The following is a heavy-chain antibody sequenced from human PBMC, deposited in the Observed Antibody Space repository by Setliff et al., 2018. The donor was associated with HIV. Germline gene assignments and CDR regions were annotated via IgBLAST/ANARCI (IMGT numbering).Heavy chain of an antibody. CDR2: INPSDGTT. V-gene: IGHV1-46*01. CDR3: VKEYHTEVTDTRVANYFDY. J-gene: IGHJ4*02. D-gene: IGHD4-4*01. CDR1: GYTFTSCF. Sequence: ASVKVSCKASGYTFTSCFMHWVRQAPGQGLEYMGIINPSDGTTDYTQKFQDRVSMTSDTSTSTVYMELRSLRSEDTAIYYCVKEYHTEVTDTRVANYFDYWGQGTLVTVSS.